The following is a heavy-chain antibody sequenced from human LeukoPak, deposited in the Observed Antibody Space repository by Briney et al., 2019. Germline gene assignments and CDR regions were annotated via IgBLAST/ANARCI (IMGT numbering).Heavy chain of an antibody. D-gene: IGHD3-22*01. CDR2: IYPGDSDT. CDR3: ARQDPFDYDSSGYYGY. V-gene: IGHV5-51*01. J-gene: IGHJ4*02. CDR1: GYSFSSYW. Sequence: GDSLKISCKGSGYSFSSYWIGWVRQMPGKGLEWLGIIYPGDSDTRYSPSFQGQVTISADRSISTAYLQWSSLKASDTAMYYCARQDPFDYDSSGYYGYWGQGTLVTVSS.